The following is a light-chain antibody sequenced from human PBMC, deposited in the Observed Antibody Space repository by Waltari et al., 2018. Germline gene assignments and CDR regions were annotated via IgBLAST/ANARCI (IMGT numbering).Light chain of an antibody. CDR1: ELGKKD. CDR3: QTWDNTVHVV. Sequence: SYDLTQPPSVSVSPRQTATIPCSGDELGKKDVCWYQQKPGQSPLMVIYQDNKRPSGVPERFSGSNSGNTATLTISETQPMDEADYYCQTWDNTVHVVFGGGTKLTVL. J-gene: IGLJ2*01. V-gene: IGLV3-1*01. CDR2: QDN.